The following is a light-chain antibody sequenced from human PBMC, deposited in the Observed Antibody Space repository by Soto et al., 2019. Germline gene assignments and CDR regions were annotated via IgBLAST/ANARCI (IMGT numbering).Light chain of an antibody. V-gene: IGKV1-39*01. J-gene: IGKJ5*01. CDR1: QTIGRR. CDR2: DAS. Sequence: IQLTQSPSSLSASIGDRVTITFRAGQTIGRRLNWYQQKPGKAPKLLIFDASNLQSGVPSRFSGSGSGTDFTLTINSLQPEDFASYYCQQTNTWANFGQGTRLEIK. CDR3: QQTNTWAN.